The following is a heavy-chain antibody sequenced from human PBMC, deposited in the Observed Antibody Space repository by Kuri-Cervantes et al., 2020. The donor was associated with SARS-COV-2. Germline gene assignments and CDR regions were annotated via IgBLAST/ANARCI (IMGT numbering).Heavy chain of an antibody. CDR1: GFTFSSYW. D-gene: IGHD6-19*01. J-gene: IGHJ5*01. Sequence: ESLKISCAASGFTFSSYWMHWVRQAPGKGLVWVSRINSDGSSTSYADSVKGRFNISRDNAKNTLYLQMNSLRAEDTAVYYCARSSGWYDCWGQGTLVTVSS. V-gene: IGHV3-74*01. CDR2: INSDGSST. CDR3: ARSSGWYDC.